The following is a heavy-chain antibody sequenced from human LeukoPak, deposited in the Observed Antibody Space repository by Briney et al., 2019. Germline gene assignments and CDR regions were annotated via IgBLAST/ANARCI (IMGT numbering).Heavy chain of an antibody. V-gene: IGHV1-2*02. CDR1: GYTFTGYY. Sequence: GSVKVSCKASGYTFTGYYMHWVRQAPGQGLEWMGWINPNSGGTNYAQKFQGRVTMTRDTSISTAYMELSRLRSDDTAVYYCARAGPFSGSYYLDYWGQGTLVTVSS. CDR3: ARAGPFSGSYYLDY. D-gene: IGHD1-26*01. CDR2: INPNSGGT. J-gene: IGHJ4*02.